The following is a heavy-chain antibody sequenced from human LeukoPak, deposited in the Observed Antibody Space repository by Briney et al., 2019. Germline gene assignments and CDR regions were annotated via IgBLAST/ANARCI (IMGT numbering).Heavy chain of an antibody. V-gene: IGHV4-38-2*02. D-gene: IGHD3-9*01. CDR2: IYYSGDA. CDR3: ARGVLRYFDWLSTLDY. J-gene: IGHJ4*02. CDR1: GFSISSGYY. Sequence: SETLSLTCTVSGFSISSGYYWGWSRQPPGKGLEWIGSIYYSGDAYYNPSLKSRVTISVDMSKSQFSLKLSSVTAADTAVYYCARGVLRYFDWLSTLDYWGQGTLVTVSS.